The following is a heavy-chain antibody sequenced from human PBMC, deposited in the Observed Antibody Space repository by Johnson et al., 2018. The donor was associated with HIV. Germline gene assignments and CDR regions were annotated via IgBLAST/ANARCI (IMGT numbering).Heavy chain of an antibody. J-gene: IGHJ3*01. CDR1: GFTFSSYA. CDR2: ISYDGSNK. V-gene: IGHV3-30*18. Sequence: VQLVESGGGVVQPGRSLRLSCAASGFTFSSYAMHWVRQAPGKGLEWVAVISYDGSNKYYADSVKGRFTISRDNSKNTLYLQMNSLRAEDTAVYYCAKPLAYSSWYTPDIPPNDAFDVWGQGTMVTVSS. D-gene: IGHD6-13*01. CDR3: AKPLAYSSWYTPDIPPNDAFDV.